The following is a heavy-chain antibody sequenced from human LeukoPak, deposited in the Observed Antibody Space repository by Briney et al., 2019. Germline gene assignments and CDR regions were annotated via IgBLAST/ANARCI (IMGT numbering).Heavy chain of an antibody. CDR1: GLTFSNSA. CDR3: ARMLVGHFYDNSGYTKYFDY. J-gene: IGHJ4*02. Sequence: GGSLRLSCAASGLTFSNSAMSWVRPAPGKGLEWVSVVGGSGDHIYYADSVKGRFTISRDNSRDTLYLQMNTLRAEDTAIYYCARMLVGHFYDNSGYTKYFDYWGQGTLVTVSS. D-gene: IGHD3-22*01. V-gene: IGHV3-23*01. CDR2: VGGSGDHI.